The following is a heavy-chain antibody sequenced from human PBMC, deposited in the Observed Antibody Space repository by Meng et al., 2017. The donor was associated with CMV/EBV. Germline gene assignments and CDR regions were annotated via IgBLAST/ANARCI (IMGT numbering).Heavy chain of an antibody. J-gene: IGHJ6*02. CDR1: GGTFSSYT. D-gene: IGHD6-13*01. Sequence: SVKVSCKASGGTFSSYTISWVRQAPGQGLEWMGRIIPILGIANYAQKFQGRVTITADKSTSTAYMELSSLRSEDTAVYYCASLLGIYYGMDVWGQGTTVTVSS. V-gene: IGHV1-69*02. CDR2: IIPILGIA. CDR3: ASLLGIYYGMDV.